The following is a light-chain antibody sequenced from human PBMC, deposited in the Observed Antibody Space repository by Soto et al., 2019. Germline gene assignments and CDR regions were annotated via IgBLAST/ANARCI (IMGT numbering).Light chain of an antibody. CDR1: SSDVGRYDY. V-gene: IGLV2-8*01. Sequence: QSVLTQPPSASGSPGQSVTISCTGSSSDVGRYDYVSWYQHHPGKAPKLTMFDVNKRPSGVPDRFSGSRSGNTASLTVSGLQAEDEADYFCSSYAGNSIYVFGTGTKVTVL. CDR2: DVN. J-gene: IGLJ1*01. CDR3: SSYAGNSIYV.